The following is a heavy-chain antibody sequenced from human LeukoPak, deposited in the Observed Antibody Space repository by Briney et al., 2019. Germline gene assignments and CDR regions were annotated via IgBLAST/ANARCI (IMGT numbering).Heavy chain of an antibody. D-gene: IGHD6-6*01. CDR1: GFTFNTYG. CDR2: IWYDGSNK. Sequence: PGGSLRLSCAASGFTFNTYGMHWVRQAPGKGLEWVAVIWYDGSNKYYADSVKGRFTISRDNSKNTLYLQMNSLRAEDTAVYYCARDEYSSSSGLDPWGQGTLVTVSS. J-gene: IGHJ5*02. CDR3: ARDEYSSSSGLDP. V-gene: IGHV3-33*01.